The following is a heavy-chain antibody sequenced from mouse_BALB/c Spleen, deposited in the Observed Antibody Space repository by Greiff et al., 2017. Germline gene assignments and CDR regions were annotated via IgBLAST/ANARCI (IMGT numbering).Heavy chain of an antibody. CDR3: RGDYYGSSSWFAY. J-gene: IGHJ3*01. CDR1: GYTFTSYY. CDR2: INPSNGGT. Sequence: QVQLQQSGAELVKPGASVKLSCKASGYTFTSYYMYWVKQRPGQGLEWIGEINPSNGGTNFNEKFKSKATLTVDKSSSTAYMQLSSLTSEDSAVYYCRGDYYGSSSWFAYWGQGTLVTVSA. V-gene: IGHV1S81*02. D-gene: IGHD1-1*01.